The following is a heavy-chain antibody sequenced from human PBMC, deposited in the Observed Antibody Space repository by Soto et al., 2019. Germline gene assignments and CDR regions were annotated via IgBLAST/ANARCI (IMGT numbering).Heavy chain of an antibody. D-gene: IGHD3-22*01. V-gene: IGHV4-31*03. CDR1: GGSISSGGYY. J-gene: IGHJ3*02. CDR2: IYYSGST. CDR3: ARANWPDDSSGYYTRGDAFDI. Sequence: QVQLQESGPGLVKPSQTLSLTCTVSGGSISSGGYYWSWIRQHPGKGLEWIGYIYYSGSTYYNPSLKSRVTISVDTSKNQFSLKLSSVTAADTAVYYCARANWPDDSSGYYTRGDAFDIWGQGTMVTVSS.